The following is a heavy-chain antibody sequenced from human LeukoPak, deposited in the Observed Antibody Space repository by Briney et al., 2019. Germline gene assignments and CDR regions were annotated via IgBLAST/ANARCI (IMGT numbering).Heavy chain of an antibody. Sequence: GGSLRLSCAASGFTFSSYSMNWVRQAPGKGLEWVSSISSSSSYIYYADSVKSRFTISRDNAKNSLYLQMNSLRAEDTAVDYCARAVGSSGYYYPFDYWGQGTLVTVSS. CDR3: ARAVGSSGYYYPFDY. D-gene: IGHD3-22*01. CDR2: ISSSSSYI. V-gene: IGHV3-21*01. CDR1: GFTFSSYS. J-gene: IGHJ4*02.